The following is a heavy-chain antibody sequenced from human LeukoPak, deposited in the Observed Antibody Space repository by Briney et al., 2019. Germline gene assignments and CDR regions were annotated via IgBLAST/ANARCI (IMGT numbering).Heavy chain of an antibody. V-gene: IGHV3-23*01. CDR1: GFTVSSNY. D-gene: IGHD6-19*01. CDR3: AKDLAAVPGNKYFAY. CDR2: ISGSGGST. Sequence: PGGSLRLSCAASGFTVSSNYMNWVRQAPGKGLEWVSSISGSGGSTYYADSVKGRFTTSRDNSKNTLYLQMNGLRAEDTAVYYCAKDLAAVPGNKYFAYWGQGTLVTVSS. J-gene: IGHJ4*02.